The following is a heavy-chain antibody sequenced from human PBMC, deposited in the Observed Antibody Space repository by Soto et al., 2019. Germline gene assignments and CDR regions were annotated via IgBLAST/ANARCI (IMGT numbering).Heavy chain of an antibody. CDR1: GYTFTGYY. D-gene: IGHD6-13*01. V-gene: IGHV1-2*04. J-gene: IGHJ3*02. CDR2: INPNSGGT. CDR3: ARDQRAAAAGSRGAFDI. Sequence: ASVKVSCKASGYTFTGYYMHWVRQAPGQGLEWMGWINPNSGGTNYAQKFQGCVTMTRDTSISTAYMELSRLRSDDTAVYSCARDQRAAAAGSRGAFDIWGQGTMVTVSS.